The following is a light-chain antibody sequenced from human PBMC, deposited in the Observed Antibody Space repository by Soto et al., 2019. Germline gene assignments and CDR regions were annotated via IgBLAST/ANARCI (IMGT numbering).Light chain of an antibody. CDR3: QSYDSSLSGHWL. Sequence: QSVLTQPPSVSGAPGQRVTISCTGSSSNIGAGYDVHWYQQLPGTAPKLLIYGNTNRPAGVPDRFSGSKSGTSASLAITGLQREDVADYYCQSYDSSLSGHWLFGGGTKLTVL. CDR1: SSNIGAGYD. CDR2: GNT. V-gene: IGLV1-40*01. J-gene: IGLJ3*02.